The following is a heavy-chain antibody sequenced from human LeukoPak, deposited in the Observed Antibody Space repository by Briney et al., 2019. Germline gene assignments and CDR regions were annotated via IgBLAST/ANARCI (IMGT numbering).Heavy chain of an antibody. V-gene: IGHV1-3*01. J-gene: IGHJ4*02. CDR2: INAGNGNT. CDR1: GYTFTSYA. CDR3: ASQLGMVATGGDY. Sequence: ASVKVSCKASGYTFTSYAMHWVRQAPGQRLEWMGWINAGNGNTKYSQKFQGRVTMTEDTSTDTAYMELSSLRSEDTAVYYCASQLGMVATGGDYWGQGTLVTVSS. D-gene: IGHD5-12*01.